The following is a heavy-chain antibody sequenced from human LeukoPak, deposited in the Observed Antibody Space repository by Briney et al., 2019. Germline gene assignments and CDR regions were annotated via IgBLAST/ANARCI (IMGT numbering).Heavy chain of an antibody. CDR3: AREGAYNFDY. Sequence: GRSLRLSCAASGFTSSSYGMHWVRQAPGKGLEWVAVIWYDGSNKYYADSVKGRFTISRDNSKNTLYLQMNSLRAEDTAVYYCAREGAYNFDYWGQGTLVTVSS. J-gene: IGHJ4*02. CDR2: IWYDGSNK. V-gene: IGHV3-33*01. CDR1: GFTSSSYG. D-gene: IGHD1-26*01.